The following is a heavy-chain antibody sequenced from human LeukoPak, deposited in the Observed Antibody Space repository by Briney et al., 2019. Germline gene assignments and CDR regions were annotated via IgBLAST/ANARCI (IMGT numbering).Heavy chain of an antibody. CDR2: INPSSGGT. J-gene: IGHJ4*02. CDR1: GYTFTGYY. CDR3: ASSCYAPYCDFDY. D-gene: IGHD2-2*01. V-gene: IGHV1-2*06. Sequence: ASVKVSCKASGYTFTGYYMHWVRQAPGQGLEWMGRINPSSGGTNYAQKFQGRVTMTRDTSISTAYMELSRLRSDDTAVYYCASSCYAPYCDFDYWGQGTLVTVSS.